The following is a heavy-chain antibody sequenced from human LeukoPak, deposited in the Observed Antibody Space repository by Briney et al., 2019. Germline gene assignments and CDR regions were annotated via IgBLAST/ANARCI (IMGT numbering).Heavy chain of an antibody. CDR2: IFYSGST. V-gene: IGHV4-59*01. Sequence: SETLSLICTVSGGSISSYYWTWIRQPPGKGLEWIGYIFYSGSTKYNPSLKSRVTISVDTSKNQFSLKLISVTAADTAVYYCARDRRDTYGHQFDYWGQGTLVTVSS. CDR1: GGSISSYY. J-gene: IGHJ4*02. CDR3: ARDRRDTYGHQFDY. D-gene: IGHD5-18*01.